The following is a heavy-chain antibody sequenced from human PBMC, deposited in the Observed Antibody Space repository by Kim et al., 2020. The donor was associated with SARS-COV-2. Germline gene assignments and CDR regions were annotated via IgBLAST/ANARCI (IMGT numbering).Heavy chain of an antibody. D-gene: IGHD2-2*01. CDR1: GFTFSSYW. J-gene: IGHJ6*02. CDR2: IKQDGSEK. V-gene: IGHV3-7*01. CDR3: ARANSSTSCPSLKPCPNYYYYGMDV. Sequence: GGSLRLSCAASGFTFSSYWMSWVRQAPGKGLEWVANIKQDGSEKYYVDSVKGRFTISRDNAKNSLYLQMNSLRAEDTAVYYCARANSSTSCPSLKPCPNYYYYGMDVWGQGTTVTVSS.